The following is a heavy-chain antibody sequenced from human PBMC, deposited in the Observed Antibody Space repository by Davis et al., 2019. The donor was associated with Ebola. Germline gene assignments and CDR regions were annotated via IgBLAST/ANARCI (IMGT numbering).Heavy chain of an antibody. J-gene: IGHJ6*02. CDR3: ARVGKLRFLEWLRGDYYYGMDV. Sequence: GSLRLSCTVSGGSISSYYWSWIRQPPGKGLEWIGYIYYSGSTNYNPSLKSRVTISVDTSKNQFSLKLSSVTAADTAVYYCARVGKLRFLEWLRGDYYYGMDVWGQGTTVTVSS. CDR2: IYYSGST. CDR1: GGSISSYY. D-gene: IGHD3-3*01. V-gene: IGHV4-59*01.